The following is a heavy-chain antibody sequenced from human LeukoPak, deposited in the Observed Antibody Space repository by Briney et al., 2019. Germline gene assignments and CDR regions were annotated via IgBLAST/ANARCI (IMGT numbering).Heavy chain of an antibody. V-gene: IGHV4-38-2*01. J-gene: IGHJ4*02. CDR1: GYSIRSNYY. CDR3: ARNVSYSFDY. CDR2: IYHSGST. D-gene: IGHD1-1*01. Sequence: PSETLSLTRDVSGYSIRSNYYWGWIRQPPGKGLEWIGSIYHSGSTYYNPSLKSRVTISVATSKNQFSLKLSSVTAADTAVYYCARNVSYSFDYWGQGTLVTVSS.